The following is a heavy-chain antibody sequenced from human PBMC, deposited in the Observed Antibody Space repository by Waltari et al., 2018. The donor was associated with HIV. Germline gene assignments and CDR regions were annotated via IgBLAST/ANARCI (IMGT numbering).Heavy chain of an antibody. V-gene: IGHV3-15*01. CDR3: TTFTAAGAFDI. CDR2: VKSEAEGGTT. CDR1: GFTFNTAW. D-gene: IGHD2-15*01. Sequence: EVQLVESGGDLVKPGGSLRLSCAGSGFTFNTAWMNWVRQAPGKGLGWVGRVKSEAEGGTTDYAAPVKGRFIVSRDDSKNTLYLQMNSLKTDDTAVYYCTTFTAAGAFDIWGQGTMVTVSS. J-gene: IGHJ3*02.